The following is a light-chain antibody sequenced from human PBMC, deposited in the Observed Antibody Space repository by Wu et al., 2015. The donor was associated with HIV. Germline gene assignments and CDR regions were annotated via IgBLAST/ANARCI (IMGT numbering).Light chain of an antibody. CDR1: QSVGNK. CDR2: SAS. Sequence: EIVMTQSPATLSVSPGERATLSCRASQSVGNKLAWYQQKSGQAPRLVIYSASTRATGIPARFSGSGSGTDFHSHHQQPAAEDRCLNYYVVQSITSTSRWT. CDR3: VVQSITSTSRWT. V-gene: IGKV3-15*01. J-gene: IGKJ1*01.